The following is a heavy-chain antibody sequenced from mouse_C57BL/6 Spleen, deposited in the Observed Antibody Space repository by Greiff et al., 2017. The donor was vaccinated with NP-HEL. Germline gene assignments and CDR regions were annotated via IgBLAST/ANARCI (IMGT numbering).Heavy chain of an antibody. CDR1: GYTFTSYW. V-gene: IGHV1-72*01. CDR3: ARSRGLRCNFDV. CDR2: IDPNSGGT. Sequence: QVQLQQSGAELVKPGASVKLSCKASGYTFTSYWMPWVKQRPGRGLEWIGRIDPNSGGTKFNEKFKRKATLTVDKPSSTAYMQLSSLTSEDSAVYYCARSRGLRCNFDVWGTGTTVTVSS. D-gene: IGHD2-2*01. J-gene: IGHJ1*03.